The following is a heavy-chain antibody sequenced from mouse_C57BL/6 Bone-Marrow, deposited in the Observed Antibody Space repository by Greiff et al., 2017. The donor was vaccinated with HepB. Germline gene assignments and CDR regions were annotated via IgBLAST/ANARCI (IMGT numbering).Heavy chain of an antibody. D-gene: IGHD1-1*01. CDR2: IWRGGST. V-gene: IGHV2-5*01. CDR1: GFSLTSYG. J-gene: IGHJ4*01. Sequence: VQRVESGPGLVQPSQSLSITCTVSGFSLTSYGVHWVRQSPGKGLEWLGVIWRGGSTDYNAAFMSRLSITKDNSKSQVFFKMNSLQADDTAIYYCAKRYYGISYGYAMDYWGQGTSVTVSS. CDR3: AKRYYGISYGYAMDY.